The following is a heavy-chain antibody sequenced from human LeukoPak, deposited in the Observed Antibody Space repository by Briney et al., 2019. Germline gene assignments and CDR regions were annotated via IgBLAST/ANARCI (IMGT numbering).Heavy chain of an antibody. J-gene: IGHJ1*01. Sequence: PSETLSLTCTVSGGSISSYYWTWIRQPPRKGLEWIGYIYHTGTTRYNPSLNSRVTISVETSKNQFSLRLNSVTAADTAIYYCARLDSGDHGNIPHWGQGTLVTVSS. CDR3: ARLDSGDHGNIPH. V-gene: IGHV4-59*08. CDR2: IYHTGTT. D-gene: IGHD1-26*01. CDR1: GGSISSYY.